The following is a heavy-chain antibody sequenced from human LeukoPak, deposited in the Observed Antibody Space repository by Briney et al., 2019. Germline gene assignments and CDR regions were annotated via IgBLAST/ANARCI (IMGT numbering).Heavy chain of an antibody. Sequence: ASVKVSCKASGYTFTSYGISWVRQAPEQGLEWMGWISAHNDDTNYAQKFQGRVSMTTDTSTSTGYMELRSLTSDDTAVYYCARDLKRTVGATTTSDYWGQGTLVTVSS. J-gene: IGHJ4*02. V-gene: IGHV1-18*01. CDR3: ARDLKRTVGATTTSDY. D-gene: IGHD1-26*01. CDR2: ISAHNDDT. CDR1: GYTFTSYG.